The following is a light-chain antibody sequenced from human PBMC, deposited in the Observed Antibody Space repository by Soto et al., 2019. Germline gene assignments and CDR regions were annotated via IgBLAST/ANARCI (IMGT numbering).Light chain of an antibody. CDR2: EDN. CDR3: QSYDSSNQDVV. Sequence: NFMLTQPHSVSESPGKTVTISCTRSSGSIASNYVQWYQQRPGSAPTTVIYEDNQRPSGVPDRFSGSIDSSSNSASLTISGLKTEDEAHYYCQSYDSSNQDVVFGGGTKVTVL. J-gene: IGLJ2*01. CDR1: SGSIASNY. V-gene: IGLV6-57*04.